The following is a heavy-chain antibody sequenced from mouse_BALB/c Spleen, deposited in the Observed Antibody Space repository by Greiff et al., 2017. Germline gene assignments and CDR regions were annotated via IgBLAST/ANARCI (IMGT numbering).Heavy chain of an antibody. D-gene: IGHD4-1*01. CDR1: GYAFSSYW. Sequence: QVQLQQSGAELVRPGSSVKISCKASGYAFSSYWMNWVKQRPGQGLEWIGQIYPGDGDTNYNGKFKGKATLTADKSSSTAYMQLSSLTSEDSAVYFCASELNWDNYFDYWGQGTTLTVSS. CDR2: IYPGDGDT. CDR3: ASELNWDNYFDY. V-gene: IGHV1-80*01. J-gene: IGHJ2*01.